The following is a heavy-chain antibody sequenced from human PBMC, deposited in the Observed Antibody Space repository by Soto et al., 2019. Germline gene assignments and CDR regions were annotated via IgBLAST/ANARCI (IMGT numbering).Heavy chain of an antibody. CDR2: IIPTFGRT. D-gene: IGHD3-10*02. V-gene: IGHV1-69*13. Sequence: SVKGYCKASGDTFSSYAISWVRQAPGKGLEWMGKIIPTFGRTNYAQKFQGRLTISADDSTSTAYMELSSLVSEDTAVYYCARDQLSSFAMDVWGQGTTVTVSS. CDR3: ARDQLSSFAMDV. J-gene: IGHJ6*02. CDR1: GDTFSSYA.